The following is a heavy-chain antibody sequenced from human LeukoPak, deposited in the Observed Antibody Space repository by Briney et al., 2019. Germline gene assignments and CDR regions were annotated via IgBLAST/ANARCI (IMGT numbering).Heavy chain of an antibody. CDR1: GFTFSSYG. V-gene: IGHV3-30*18. J-gene: IGHJ4*02. D-gene: IGHD3-3*01. CDR2: ISYDGSNK. Sequence: GRSLRLSCAASGFTFSSYGMHWVCQAPGKGLEWVAVISYDGSNKYYADSVKGRFTISRDNSKNTLYLQMNSLRAEDTAVYYCAKEYYDFWSGYDYWGQGTLVTVSS. CDR3: AKEYYDFWSGYDY.